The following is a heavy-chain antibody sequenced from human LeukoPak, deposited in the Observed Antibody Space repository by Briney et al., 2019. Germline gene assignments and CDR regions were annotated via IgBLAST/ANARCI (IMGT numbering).Heavy chain of an antibody. V-gene: IGHV5-51*01. CDR2: IYPGDSDT. Sequence: GESLKISCKGSGSSFTSYWIGWVRQMPGKGLEWMGIIYPGDSDTRYSPSFQGQVTISADKSISTAYLQWSSLKASDTAMYYCARQRYCSSTSCYGRGHFDYWGQGTLVTVSS. CDR3: ARQRYCSSTSCYGRGHFDY. CDR1: GSSFTSYW. J-gene: IGHJ4*02. D-gene: IGHD2-2*01.